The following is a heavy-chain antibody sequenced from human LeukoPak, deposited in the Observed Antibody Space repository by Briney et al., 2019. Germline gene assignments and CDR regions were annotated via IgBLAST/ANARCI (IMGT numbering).Heavy chain of an antibody. CDR3: ARGDPAGLFDS. Sequence: SETLSLACALSGDSFSSGYWNWIRQPPGKGLEWIGYIYYSGTTNSNPSLESRITVSVDTSKKYCSLKLTSVTAADTAVYFCARGDPAGLFDSWGQGHLVTVSS. V-gene: IGHV4-59*01. J-gene: IGHJ4*02. CDR1: GDSFSSGY. CDR2: IYYSGTT. D-gene: IGHD3-10*01.